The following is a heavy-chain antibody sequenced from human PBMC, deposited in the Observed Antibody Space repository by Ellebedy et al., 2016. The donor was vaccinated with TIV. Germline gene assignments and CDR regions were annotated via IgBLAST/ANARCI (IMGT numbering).Heavy chain of an antibody. V-gene: IGHV1-18*04. CDR1: GYTFTSYG. CDR2: ISAYNGNT. J-gene: IGHJ6*02. CDR3: ARFGYGSGSYYSYYYGMDG. D-gene: IGHD3-10*01. Sequence: ASVKVSCXASGYTFTSYGISWVRQAPGQGLEWMGWISAYNGNTNYAQKLQGRVTMTTDTSTSTAYMELRSLRSDDTAVYYCARFGYGSGSYYSYYYGMDGWGQGTTVTVSS.